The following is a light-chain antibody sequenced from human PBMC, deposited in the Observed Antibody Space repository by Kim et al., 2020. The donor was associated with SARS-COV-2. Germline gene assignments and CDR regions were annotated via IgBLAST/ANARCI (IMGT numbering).Light chain of an antibody. V-gene: IGLV1-40*01. J-gene: IGLJ1*01. CDR1: SSNIGAGYD. CDR2: GNS. CDR3: QSYDSSLSGSGV. Sequence: VTISCTGSSSNIGAGYDVHWYQQLPGPAPKLLIYGNSDRPSGVPDRFSGSKSGTSASLAITGLQAEDEADYYCQSYDSSLSGSGVFGTGTKVTVL.